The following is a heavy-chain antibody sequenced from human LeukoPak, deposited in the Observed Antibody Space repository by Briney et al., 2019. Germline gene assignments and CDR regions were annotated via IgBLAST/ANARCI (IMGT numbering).Heavy chain of an antibody. CDR2: IIGSGGST. V-gene: IGHV3-23*01. D-gene: IGHD3-10*01. CDR3: AKDYGSGDSSPYPFDN. J-gene: IGHJ4*02. CDR1: VFTFSSYA. Sequence: GGSLRLSCAASVFTFSSYAMSWVRQAPGKGLEWASGIIGSGGSTYYADSVKGRFTISRDNSKNTLFVQMDSLRAEDTAVYYCAKDYGSGDSSPYPFDNWGQGTLVTVSS.